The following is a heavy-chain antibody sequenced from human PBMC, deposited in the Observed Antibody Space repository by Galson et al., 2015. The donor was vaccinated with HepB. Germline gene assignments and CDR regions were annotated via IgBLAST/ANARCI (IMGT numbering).Heavy chain of an antibody. CDR3: ARENDYYFDY. CDR2: ISSSGSTM. CDR1: GFTFSYYS. D-gene: IGHD1-1*01. V-gene: IGHV3-48*01. Sequence: SLRLSCAASGFTFSYYSMNWVRQAPGKGLEWVSYISSSGSTMYYADSVRGRFTISRDNAKNSLYLRMNSLRAEDTAVYFWARENDYYFDYWGQGTRVTVSS. J-gene: IGHJ4*01.